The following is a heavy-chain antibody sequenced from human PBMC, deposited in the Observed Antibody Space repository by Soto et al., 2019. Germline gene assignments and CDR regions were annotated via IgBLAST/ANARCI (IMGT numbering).Heavy chain of an antibody. V-gene: IGHV5-51*01. D-gene: IGHD1-26*01. CDR2: IYPGDSDT. Sequence: GESLKISCKGSGYNFTNYWIGWVRQMPGKGLEWMGIIYPGDSDTRYSPSFRGQVTISADKSISAAYLQWSSLKASDTAMYYCSRQEGATVLFCYGMDVWGQGITVTVSS. J-gene: IGHJ6*02. CDR1: GYNFTNYW. CDR3: SRQEGATVLFCYGMDV.